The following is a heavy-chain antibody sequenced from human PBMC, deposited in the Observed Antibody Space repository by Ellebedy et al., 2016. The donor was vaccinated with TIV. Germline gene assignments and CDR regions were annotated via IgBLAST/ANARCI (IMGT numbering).Heavy chain of an antibody. V-gene: IGHV3-7*03. D-gene: IGHD1-1*01. J-gene: IGHJ4*02. CDR3: AGRAYNWNDGSLFDY. Sequence: GGSLRLSCAASGFTFSDYYMSWIRQAPGKGLEWVANIKQDGSEKYYVDSVKGRFTISRDNAKNSLYLQMNSLRAEDTAVYYCAGRAYNWNDGSLFDYWGQGTLVTVSS. CDR2: IKQDGSEK. CDR1: GFTFSDYY.